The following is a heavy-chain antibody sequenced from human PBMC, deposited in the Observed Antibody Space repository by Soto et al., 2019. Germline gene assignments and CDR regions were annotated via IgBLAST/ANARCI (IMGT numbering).Heavy chain of an antibody. CDR3: TTEFGYSSGHNDH. D-gene: IGHD6-19*01. CDR1: GFTFNDAW. Sequence: GGSLRLSCATYGFTFNDAWLSWVRQAPGKGLEWVGRLKGRNVGGTIDYAAPVTGRFTISSDESQNTLHLQMNSLKIEDTAVYYGTTEFGYSSGHNDHWAQGALVTVSS. J-gene: IGHJ4*02. V-gene: IGHV3-15*07. CDR2: LKGRNVGGTI.